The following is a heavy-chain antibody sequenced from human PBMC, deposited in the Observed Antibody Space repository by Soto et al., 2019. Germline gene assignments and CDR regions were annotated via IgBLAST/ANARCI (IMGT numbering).Heavy chain of an antibody. CDR2: IIPIFGTA. CDR3: AGAGDIVVVPAADRGYGMDV. J-gene: IGHJ6*02. CDR1: GGTFSSYA. D-gene: IGHD2-2*01. Sequence: QVQLVQSGAEVKKPGSSVKVSCKASGGTFSSYAISWVRQAPGQGLEWMGGIIPIFGTANYAQKFQGRVTITADNSTSTAYMELSSLRSEDTAVYYGAGAGDIVVVPAADRGYGMDVWGQGTTVTVSS. V-gene: IGHV1-69*06.